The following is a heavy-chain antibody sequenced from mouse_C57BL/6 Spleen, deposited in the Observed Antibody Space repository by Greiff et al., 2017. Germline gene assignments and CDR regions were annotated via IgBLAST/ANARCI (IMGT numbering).Heavy chain of an antibody. V-gene: IGHV1-64*01. Sequence: VQLQQPGAELVKPGASVKLSCKASGYTYTSYWMHWVKQRPGQGLEWIGMIHPNSGSTNYNEKFKSKATLTVDKSSSTAYMQLSSLTSEDSAVYYCARCDYDEGFAYWGQVTLVTVSA. CDR1: GYTYTSYW. D-gene: IGHD2-4*01. J-gene: IGHJ3*01. CDR3: ARCDYDEGFAY. CDR2: IHPNSGST.